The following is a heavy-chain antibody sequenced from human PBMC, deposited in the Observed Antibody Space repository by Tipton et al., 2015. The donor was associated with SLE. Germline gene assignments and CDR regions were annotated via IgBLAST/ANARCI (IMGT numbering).Heavy chain of an antibody. Sequence: SLRLSCVASGFTFSSHGMHWVRQAPGKGLVWVAFIRYDGSNKNNADSVKGRFTISRDNSKNTLYLQMNSLRAEDTAVYYCACDNAVRSGGYWGQGTLVTGSS. D-gene: IGHD4-17*01. CDR1: GFTFSSHG. CDR3: ACDNAVRSGGY. CDR2: IRYDGSNK. J-gene: IGHJ4*02. V-gene: IGHV3-30*02.